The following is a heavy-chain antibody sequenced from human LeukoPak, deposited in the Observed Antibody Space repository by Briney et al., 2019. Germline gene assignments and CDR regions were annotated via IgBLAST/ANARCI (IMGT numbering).Heavy chain of an antibody. Sequence: PGGSLGLSCAASGFTFSSHWMTWVRQAPGKGLEWVANIKPDGSEKYYVDSVRGRFTISRDNAKNSLYLQMNSLRAEDTAVYYCVRDWDHFDFDSWGQGTLVTVSS. V-gene: IGHV3-7*01. J-gene: IGHJ5*01. CDR2: IKPDGSEK. D-gene: IGHD3-9*01. CDR3: VRDWDHFDFDS. CDR1: GFTFSSHW.